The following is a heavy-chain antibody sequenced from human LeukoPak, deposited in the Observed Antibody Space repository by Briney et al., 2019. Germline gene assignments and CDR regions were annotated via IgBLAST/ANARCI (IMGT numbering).Heavy chain of an antibody. Sequence: GRSLRLSCAASGFTLDDYAMHWVRQAPGKGLEWVSGISWNSGSIGYADSVKGRFTISRDNAKNSLYLQMNSLRAEDTALYYCAKDSSGLFDYWGQGTLVTVSS. CDR1: GFTLDDYA. V-gene: IGHV3-9*01. J-gene: IGHJ4*02. CDR3: AKDSSGLFDY. D-gene: IGHD2-15*01. CDR2: ISWNSGSI.